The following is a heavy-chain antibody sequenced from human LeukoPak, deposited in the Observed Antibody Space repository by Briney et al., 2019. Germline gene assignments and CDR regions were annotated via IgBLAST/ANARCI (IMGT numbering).Heavy chain of an antibody. D-gene: IGHD4-11*01. Sequence: GGSLRLSCAASGITFSSYAMSWVRQVPGKGLEWVGRIKTKAEGGTADYAAPVKGRFTVSRDDSDNTLYLQMNSLKTEDTAMYYCTSYVLTVTPDFWGQGTLVTVSS. CDR1: GITFSSYA. V-gene: IGHV3-15*01. CDR2: IKTKAEGGTA. CDR3: TSYVLTVTPDF. J-gene: IGHJ4*02.